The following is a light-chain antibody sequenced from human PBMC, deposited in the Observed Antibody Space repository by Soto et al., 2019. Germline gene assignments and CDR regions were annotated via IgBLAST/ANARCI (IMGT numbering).Light chain of an antibody. CDR2: GSS. CDR1: QIVSTTY. CDR3: QQRSNWPLT. Sequence: EIVLTQSPGTLSLSPGERATLSCRASQIVSTTYLAWYQQKPGQAPRLLIYGSSSRAPGIPDRFSGSGSGTDFTLTISRLEPEDFAVYYCQQRSNWPLTFGGGTKVEIK. V-gene: IGKV3D-20*02. J-gene: IGKJ4*01.